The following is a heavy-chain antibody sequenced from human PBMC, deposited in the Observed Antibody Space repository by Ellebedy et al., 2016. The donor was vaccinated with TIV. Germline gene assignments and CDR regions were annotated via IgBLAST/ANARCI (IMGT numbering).Heavy chain of an antibody. Sequence: MPSETLSLTCTVSGGSISGSSYYWGWIRQHPGKGLEWFGYIYYTGSTYYNPSLKSRLIISVDTSKNQFSLKLTSVTAADTAVYYCARGRWLQPYFDYWGQGTPVTVSS. CDR1: GGSISGSSYY. J-gene: IGHJ4*02. D-gene: IGHD5-24*01. V-gene: IGHV4-31*03. CDR2: IYYTGST. CDR3: ARGRWLQPYFDY.